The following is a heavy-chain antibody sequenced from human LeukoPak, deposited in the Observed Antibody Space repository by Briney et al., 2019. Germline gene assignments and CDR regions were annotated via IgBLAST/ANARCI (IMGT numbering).Heavy chain of an antibody. V-gene: IGHV1-8*01. J-gene: IGHJ4*02. Sequence: ASVKVSCKASGYTFTTHDINWVRQATGQGLEWLGWMSPNSGDTGYAQKFQGRVTMASDSSISTAYMELSSLRSEDTAIYYCVRTPPNWGFDYWGQGTLVTVSS. CDR2: MSPNSGDT. D-gene: IGHD7-27*01. CDR3: VRTPPNWGFDY. CDR1: GYTFTTHD.